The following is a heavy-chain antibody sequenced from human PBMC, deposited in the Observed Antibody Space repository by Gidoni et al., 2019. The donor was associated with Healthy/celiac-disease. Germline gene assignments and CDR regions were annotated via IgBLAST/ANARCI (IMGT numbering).Heavy chain of an antibody. Sequence: EVQLVESGGGLVQPGGSLRLSCEASGFTFSSYWMHWVRQAPGKGLVWVSRINSDGSSTSYADSVKGRFTISRDNVKNTLYLQMNSLRAEDTAVYYCARESGLLYYYDSSGYRAPNWFDPWGQGTLVTVSS. V-gene: IGHV3-74*01. CDR3: ARESGLLYYYDSSGYRAPNWFDP. CDR1: GFTFSSYW. D-gene: IGHD3-22*01. J-gene: IGHJ5*02. CDR2: INSDGSST.